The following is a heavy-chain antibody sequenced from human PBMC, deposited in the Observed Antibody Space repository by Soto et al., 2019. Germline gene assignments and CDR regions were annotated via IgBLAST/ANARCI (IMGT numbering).Heavy chain of an antibody. D-gene: IGHD4-17*01. CDR2: ISSNSDTI. CDR1: GFTADDYA. Sequence: EVQLVESGGGLVQPGRSLRLSCVVSGFTADDYAMHWVRQAPGKGLEWVSGISSNSDTIDYADSVKGRFTISRDNAKNSLFLQMNSLRPEDTALYYCAKDMKWGGMTTIHYFDSWGQGTLVTVSS. V-gene: IGHV3-9*02. J-gene: IGHJ4*02. CDR3: AKDMKWGGMTTIHYFDS.